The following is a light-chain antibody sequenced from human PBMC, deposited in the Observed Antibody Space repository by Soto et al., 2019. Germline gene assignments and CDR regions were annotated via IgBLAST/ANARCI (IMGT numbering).Light chain of an antibody. V-gene: IGLV2-14*01. CDR3: SSYTSSSTLYV. Sequence: ALTQPASLSGSPGQSITISCTGTSSDVCGYNYVSWYQQHPGKAPKLMIYEVSNRPSGVSNRFSGSKSGNTASLTISGLQAEDEADYYCSSYTSSSTLYVFGTGTKVTVL. CDR2: EVS. J-gene: IGLJ1*01. CDR1: SSDVCGYNY.